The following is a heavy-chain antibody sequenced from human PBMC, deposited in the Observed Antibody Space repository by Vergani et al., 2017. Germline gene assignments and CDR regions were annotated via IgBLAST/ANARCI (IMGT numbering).Heavy chain of an antibody. CDR1: GFPFSDYG. J-gene: IGHJ6*02. Sequence: QVQLVESGGGEVQPGRSLRLSCSAAGFPFSDYGVHWVRQAPGKGLEWVSVISYDGNKKNYADSVKGRFTVSRDNTKNTLYLQMNSLRAEDTAVYYCARETDTGSSVSCNYYAMDVWGQGTTVSVSS. V-gene: IGHV3-30*03. CDR3: ARETDTGSSVSCNYYAMDV. CDR2: ISYDGNKK. D-gene: IGHD3-9*01.